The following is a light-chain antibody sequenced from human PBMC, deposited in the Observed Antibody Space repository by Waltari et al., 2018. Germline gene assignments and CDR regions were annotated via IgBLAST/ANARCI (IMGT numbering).Light chain of an antibody. J-gene: IGKJ1*01. CDR3: QQYNNWPPGT. Sequence: ETVVTQSPATLSVYPGERAHLSCRPSQTIGRSLAGYHQKPGQAPRLVIYGASIRATGIPPRFSGSGSETEFALTISGLQSEDCAVYYCQQYNNWPPGTFGQGTKVEI. V-gene: IGKV3-15*01. CDR1: QTIGRS. CDR2: GAS.